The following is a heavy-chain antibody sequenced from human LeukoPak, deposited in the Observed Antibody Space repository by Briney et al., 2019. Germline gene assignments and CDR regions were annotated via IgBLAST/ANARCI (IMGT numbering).Heavy chain of an antibody. J-gene: IGHJ6*02. V-gene: IGHV3-7*01. CDR2: IKQDGSEK. Sequence: WGSLRLSCAASGFTFSSYWMSWVRQAPGKGLEWVANIKQDGSEKYYVDSVKGRFTISRDNAKNSLYLQMNSLRAEDTAVYYCARGIVGATKRNYYYGMDVWGQGTTVTVSS. D-gene: IGHD1-26*01. CDR1: GFTFSSYW. CDR3: ARGIVGATKRNYYYGMDV.